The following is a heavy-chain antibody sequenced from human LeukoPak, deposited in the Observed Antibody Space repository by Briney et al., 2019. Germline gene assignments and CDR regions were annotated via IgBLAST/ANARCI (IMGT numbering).Heavy chain of an antibody. J-gene: IGHJ4*02. CDR1: GFTFDDYA. V-gene: IGHV3-9*01. D-gene: IGHD6-19*01. CDR3: ARGTSSGWPDYLDY. CDR2: ISWNSGSI. Sequence: GGSLRLSCAASGFTFDDYAMHWVRQAPGKGLEWVSGISWNSGSIGYADSVRGRFTISRDNARNTVYLQTNSLRPEDTAVYYCARGTSSGWPDYLDYWGQGTLVSVSS.